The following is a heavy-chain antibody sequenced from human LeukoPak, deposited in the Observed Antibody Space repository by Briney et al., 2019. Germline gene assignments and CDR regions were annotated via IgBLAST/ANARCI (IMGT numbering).Heavy chain of an antibody. Sequence: GALRLSCAASGFTFSSYAMTWVRQAPGKGLEGVSSITGSAGSTYYADSVKGRFTISRDNSKNTLYLQMNSLRAEDMAVYYCAKRYSGSSGLYNFDYWGQGTLVTVSS. D-gene: IGHD1-26*01. V-gene: IGHV3-23*01. CDR3: AKRYSGSSGLYNFDY. CDR1: GFTFSSYA. J-gene: IGHJ4*02. CDR2: ITGSAGST.